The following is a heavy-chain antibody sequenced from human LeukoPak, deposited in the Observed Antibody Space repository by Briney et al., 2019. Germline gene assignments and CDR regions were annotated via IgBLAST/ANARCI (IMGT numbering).Heavy chain of an antibody. CDR2: IYDSGST. D-gene: IGHD3-22*01. Sequence: SETLSLTCTVSGGSISNYHWSWIRQRPGKGLEWIGYIYDSGSTNYNPSLKSRVTISVDTSKNQFSLKLSSVTAADTAVYYCAITDNSGYHDYWGQGILVTVSS. CDR1: GGSISNYH. CDR3: AITDNSGYHDY. J-gene: IGHJ4*02. V-gene: IGHV4-59*01.